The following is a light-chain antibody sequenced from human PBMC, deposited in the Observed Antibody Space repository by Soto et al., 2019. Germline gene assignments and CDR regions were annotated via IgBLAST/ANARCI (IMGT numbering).Light chain of an antibody. J-gene: IGLJ3*02. V-gene: IGLV1-44*01. CDR3: ATWDDTLNVWM. CDR1: SSNIGSNT. CDR2: YNN. Sequence: QSVLTQTPSASGTPGQRVTISCSGSSSNIGSNTVNWYQQLPSTAPKLLIYYNNQRPSGVPDRFSGSKSGTSASLAISGVQSEDEADYYCATWDDTLNVWMFGGGTKLTAL.